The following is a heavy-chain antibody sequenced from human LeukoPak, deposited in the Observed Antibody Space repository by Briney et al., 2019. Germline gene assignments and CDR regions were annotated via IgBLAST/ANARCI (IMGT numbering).Heavy chain of an antibody. CDR3: AREFDY. Sequence: PGGSLRLSCAASGFTFSTYWMHWVRQAPGKGLEWVANIKQDGSEKYHVDSVKGRFTISRDNAKNSLYLQMDGLRAEDTAVYYCAREFDYWGQGTLVTVSS. CDR1: GFTFSTYW. V-gene: IGHV3-7*01. CDR2: IKQDGSEK. J-gene: IGHJ4*02.